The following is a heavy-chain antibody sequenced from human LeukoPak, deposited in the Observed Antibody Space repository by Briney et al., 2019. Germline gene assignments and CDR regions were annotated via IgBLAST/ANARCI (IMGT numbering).Heavy chain of an antibody. CDR3: ARGTLGNIVVVPAAIRPFDY. CDR2: INHSGST. CDR1: GESFSGYY. D-gene: IGHD2-2*02. V-gene: IGHV4-34*01. Sequence: SETLSLTCAVYGESFSGYYWSWIRQPPGKGLEWIGEINHSGSTNYNPSLKSRVTISVDTSKNQFSLKLSSVTAADTAVYYCARGTLGNIVVVPAAIRPFDYWGQGTLVTVSS. J-gene: IGHJ4*02.